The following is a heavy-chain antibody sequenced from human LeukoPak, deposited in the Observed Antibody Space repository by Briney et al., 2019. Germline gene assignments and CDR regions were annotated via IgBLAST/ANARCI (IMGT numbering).Heavy chain of an antibody. CDR1: GDSVSSGSYY. CDR2: VYYTGST. D-gene: IGHD3-16*02. Sequence: SETLSLTCTVSGDSVSSGSYYWSWIRQPPGKGLEWIGYVYYTGSTNYNPSLKSRVTISVDTYKNQFSLKLNSVTAADTAVYYCARDSDYVWGSYRYWGQGTLVTVSS. V-gene: IGHV4-61*01. CDR3: ARDSDYVWGSYRY. J-gene: IGHJ4*02.